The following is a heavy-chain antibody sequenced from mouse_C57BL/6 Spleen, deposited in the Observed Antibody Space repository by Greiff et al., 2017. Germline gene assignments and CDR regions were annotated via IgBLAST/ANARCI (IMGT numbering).Heavy chain of an antibody. CDR2: INYDGSST. J-gene: IGHJ3*01. Sequence: EVHLVESEGGLVQPGSSMKLSCTASGFTFSDYYMAWVRQVPEKGLEWVANINYDGSSTYYLDSLKSRFIISRDNAKNILYLQMSSLKSEDTATYYCAREYGYDGGFAYWGQGTLVTVSA. CDR1: GFTFSDYY. D-gene: IGHD2-2*01. V-gene: IGHV5-16*01. CDR3: AREYGYDGGFAY.